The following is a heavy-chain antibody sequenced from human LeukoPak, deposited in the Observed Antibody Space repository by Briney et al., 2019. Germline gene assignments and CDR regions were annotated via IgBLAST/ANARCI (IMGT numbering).Heavy chain of an antibody. V-gene: IGHV1-69*04. Sequence: SVKVSCKASGGTFSSYAISWVRQAPGQGLEWVGRIIPILGIANYAQKFQVRVTITADKSTSTAYMELSSLRSEDTAVYYCARLRYFDWFPDYWGQGTLVTVSS. CDR1: GGTFSSYA. CDR3: ARLRYFDWFPDY. D-gene: IGHD3-9*01. CDR2: IIPILGIA. J-gene: IGHJ4*02.